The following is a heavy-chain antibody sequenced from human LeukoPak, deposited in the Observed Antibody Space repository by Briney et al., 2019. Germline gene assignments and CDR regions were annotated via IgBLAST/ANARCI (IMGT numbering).Heavy chain of an antibody. J-gene: IGHJ6*03. CDR3: AREESDWSSLGYYYHYMDV. Sequence: SETLSLTCTVSGGSINNYYWNWIRQPPGKGLEWIGYIYYTGNTNYNPSLKSRVTISVDTSKNQFSLKLGSVTAADTAMYYCAREESDWSSLGYYYHYMDVWGKGTTVAISS. D-gene: IGHD3-9*01. V-gene: IGHV4-59*12. CDR2: IYYTGNT. CDR1: GGSINNYY.